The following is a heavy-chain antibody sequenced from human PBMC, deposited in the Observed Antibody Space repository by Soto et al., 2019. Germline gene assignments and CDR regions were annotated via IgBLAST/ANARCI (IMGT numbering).Heavy chain of an antibody. D-gene: IGHD1-26*01. CDR1: GYTFTSYG. J-gene: IGHJ4*02. CDR2: ISAYNGNT. Sequence: QVQLVQSGAEGKKPGASVKVSGKASGYTFTSYGIIWVRQAPGQGIEWMGWISAYNGNTNYAQKLQGRVTMTTDTTTRTAYMELRSLRSDDTAVYCCARDRGSYALDYWGQGTLVTVSS. CDR3: ARDRGSYALDY. V-gene: IGHV1-18*01.